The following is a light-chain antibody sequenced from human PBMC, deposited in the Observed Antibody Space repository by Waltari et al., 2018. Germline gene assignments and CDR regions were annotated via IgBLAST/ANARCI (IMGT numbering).Light chain of an antibody. CDR1: SSNIGNNT. Sequence: QSVLTPPPSVSEAPRQRVTISCSGTSSNIGNNTVNWYQQPPGKAPRLLIYYDDLVASGVSDRFSGSKSGTSASLAISGLQSEDEADYYCAAWDDRLNGPVFGGGTKLTVL. V-gene: IGLV1-36*01. CDR3: AAWDDRLNGPV. J-gene: IGLJ2*01. CDR2: YDD.